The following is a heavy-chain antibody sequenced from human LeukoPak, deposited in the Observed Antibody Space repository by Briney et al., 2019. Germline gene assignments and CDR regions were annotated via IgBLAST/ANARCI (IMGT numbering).Heavy chain of an antibody. V-gene: IGHV1-18*01. CDR1: GGTFSSYA. J-gene: IGHJ6*02. CDR2: ISTYTGNT. Sequence: ASVKVSCKASGGTFSSYAISWVRQAPGQGLEWMGWISTYTGNTNYAREFQGRVTMTTDTSTSTAYMELRSLRSDDTAVYYCARDCSSTSCYYGMDVWGQGTTVTVSS. CDR3: ARDCSSTSCYYGMDV. D-gene: IGHD2-2*01.